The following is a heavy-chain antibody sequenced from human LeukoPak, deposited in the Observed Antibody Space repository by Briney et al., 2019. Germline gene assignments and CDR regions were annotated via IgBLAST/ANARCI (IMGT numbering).Heavy chain of an antibody. D-gene: IGHD3-22*01. Sequence: PSETLSLTCTVSGGSISSYYWSWIRQPAGKGLEWIGRIYTSGSTNYNPSLKSRVTMSVDTSKNQFSLKLSSVTAADTAVYYCARDSPVYYDSSGYYLGYFDYWGQRTLVTVSS. CDR1: GGSISSYY. CDR2: IYTSGST. CDR3: ARDSPVYYDSSGYYLGYFDY. J-gene: IGHJ4*02. V-gene: IGHV4-4*07.